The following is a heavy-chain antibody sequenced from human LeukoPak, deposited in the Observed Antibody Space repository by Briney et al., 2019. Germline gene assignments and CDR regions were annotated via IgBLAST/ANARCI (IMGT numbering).Heavy chain of an antibody. V-gene: IGHV3-23*01. D-gene: IGHD6-19*01. J-gene: IGHJ4*02. CDR1: GFTFSSYA. CDR2: ISGSAGST. CDR3: AKDLGVRGWLVDY. Sequence: PGGSLRLSCAGSGFTFSSYAMSWVRQAPGKGLEWVSAISGSAGSTYYADSVKGRFTISRDNSKNTLWLQMNSLRAEDTALYYCAKDLGVRGWLVDYWGQGTLVTVSS.